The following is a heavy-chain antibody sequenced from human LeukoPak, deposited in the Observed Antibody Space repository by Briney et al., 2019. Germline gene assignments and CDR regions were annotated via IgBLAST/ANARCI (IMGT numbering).Heavy chain of an antibody. Sequence: SETLSLTCTVSGASLSSATHQWSWLRQPAGKGPEWIGRIYTSVSTTYNPSLKSRVTISKDTSKNQFSLNLTSAPAADAPVYNCAGDPYPHSTNSMHVWGKGTTVTASS. CDR1: GASLSSATHQ. CDR3: AGDPYPHSTNSMHV. D-gene: IGHD6-13*01. V-gene: IGHV4-61*02. J-gene: IGHJ6*04. CDR2: IYTSVST.